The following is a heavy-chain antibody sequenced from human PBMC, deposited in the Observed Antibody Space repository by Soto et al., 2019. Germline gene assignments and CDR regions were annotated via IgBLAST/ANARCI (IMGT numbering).Heavy chain of an antibody. J-gene: IGHJ4*02. Sequence: LSLTCAVYGGSFSGYYWSWIRQPPGKGLEWIGEINHSGSTNYNPSLKSRVTISVDTSKNQFSLKLSSVTAADTAVYYCARAVGLKQWLVGGGWYFDYWGQGTLVTVSS. CDR2: INHSGST. CDR3: ARAVGLKQWLVGGGWYFDY. CDR1: GGSFSGYY. D-gene: IGHD6-19*01. V-gene: IGHV4-34*01.